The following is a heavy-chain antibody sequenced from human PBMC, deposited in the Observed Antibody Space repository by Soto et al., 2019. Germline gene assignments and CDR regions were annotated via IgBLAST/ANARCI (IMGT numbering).Heavy chain of an antibody. D-gene: IGHD6-19*01. CDR1: GGSISSSSYY. CDR3: ARPHYLAVAGTWDAFDI. Sequence: PSETLSLTCTVSGGSISSSSYYWGWIRQPPGKGLEWIGSIYYSGSTYYNPSLKSRVTISVDTSKNQFSLKLSSVTAADTAVYYCARPHYLAVAGTWDAFDIWGQGTMVTVSS. J-gene: IGHJ3*02. CDR2: IYYSGST. V-gene: IGHV4-39*01.